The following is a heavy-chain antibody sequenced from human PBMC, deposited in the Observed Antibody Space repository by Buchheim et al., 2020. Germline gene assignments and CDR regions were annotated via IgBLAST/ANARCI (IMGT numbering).Heavy chain of an antibody. Sequence: QVQLVESGGGVVQPGRSLRLSCAASGFTFSSYGMHWVRQAPGKGLEWVAVIWYDGSNKYYADSVKGRFTISRDNSKNTLYLQMNSLRDEDTAVYYCARAQYYYDSSDYWYFDLWGRGTL. CDR3: ARAQYYYDSSDYWYFDL. CDR1: GFTFSSYG. V-gene: IGHV3-33*01. J-gene: IGHJ2*01. CDR2: IWYDGSNK. D-gene: IGHD3-22*01.